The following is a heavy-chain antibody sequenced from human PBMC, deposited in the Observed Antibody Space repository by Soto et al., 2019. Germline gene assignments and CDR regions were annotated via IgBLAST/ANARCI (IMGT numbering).Heavy chain of an antibody. Sequence: EVQLLESGGGLVQPGGSLRLSCAASGFTLNTYAMTWVRQAPGKGLEWVSVISGGGDTTSYEDSVKGRFTVSRDGSKNTLYLQMSSLRAEDTALYYCAKGRGGSGSLTPRVDFWGQGTLVTVSS. V-gene: IGHV3-23*01. CDR3: AKGRGGSGSLTPRVDF. CDR1: GFTLNTYA. J-gene: IGHJ4*02. D-gene: IGHD3-10*01. CDR2: ISGGGDTT.